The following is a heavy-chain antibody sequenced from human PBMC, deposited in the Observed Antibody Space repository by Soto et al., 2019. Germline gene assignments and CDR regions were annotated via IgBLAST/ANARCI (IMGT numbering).Heavy chain of an antibody. J-gene: IGHJ6*02. D-gene: IGHD5-12*01. V-gene: IGHV1-2*04. CDR2: INPNSGGT. Sequence: ASVKVSCKASGYTFTGYYMHWVRQAPGQGLEWMGWINPNSGGTNYAQKFQGWVTMTRDTSISTAYMELSRLRSDDTAVYYCARESEVATTNYYYYYGMDVWGQGTTVTVS. CDR1: GYTFTGYY. CDR3: ARESEVATTNYYYYYGMDV.